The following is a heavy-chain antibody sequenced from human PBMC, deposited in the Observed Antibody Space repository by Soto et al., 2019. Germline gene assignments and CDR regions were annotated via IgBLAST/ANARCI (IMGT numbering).Heavy chain of an antibody. Sequence: APVKVSCKASGYTFTSYAIHWVRQAPGQGLEWMGWISAYNGNTNYAQKLQGRVTMTTDTSTSTAYMELRSLRSDDTAVYYCARGVLSSGWYSAFDYWGQGTLVTVSS. CDR2: ISAYNGNT. J-gene: IGHJ4*02. CDR3: ARGVLSSGWYSAFDY. V-gene: IGHV1-18*01. CDR1: GYTFTSYA. D-gene: IGHD6-19*01.